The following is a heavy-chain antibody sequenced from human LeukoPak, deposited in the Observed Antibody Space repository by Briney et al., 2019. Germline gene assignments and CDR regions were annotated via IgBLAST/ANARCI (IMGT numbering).Heavy chain of an antibody. D-gene: IGHD6-19*01. CDR1: EFSVGSNY. CDR2: IYSGGST. V-gene: IGHV3-66*01. Sequence: GGSLRLSCAASEFSVGSNYMTWVRQAPGKGLEWVSLIYSGGSTYYADSVKGRFTISRDNSKNTLYLQMNSLESEDTAVYYCAKDRWGAVASFDYWGQGTLVTVSS. CDR3: AKDRWGAVASFDY. J-gene: IGHJ4*02.